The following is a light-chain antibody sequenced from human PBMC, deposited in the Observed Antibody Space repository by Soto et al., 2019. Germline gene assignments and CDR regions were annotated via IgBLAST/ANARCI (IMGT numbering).Light chain of an antibody. Sequence: EIVMTQSPSTRYVSPGERATLSCSASQSVSSDLAWYHQKPGQAPRLLIYGASTRATGIPARFSGSGSGTEFTLTINSLQSEDFATYYCQQYDSYSPLTFGGGTKVDIK. CDR1: QSVSSD. V-gene: IGKV3-15*01. J-gene: IGKJ4*01. CDR3: QQYDSYSPLT. CDR2: GAS.